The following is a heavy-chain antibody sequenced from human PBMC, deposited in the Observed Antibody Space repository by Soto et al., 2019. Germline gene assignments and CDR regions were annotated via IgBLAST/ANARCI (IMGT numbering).Heavy chain of an antibody. CDR1: GRSITNFP. V-gene: IGHV4-59*01. Sequence: KPSESLSLTCTVAGRSITNFPWGWIRQPPGKGLEWIGYVYFSGSTKYNPSFKSRVTMSIDTSKNDFSLRLISVTAADSSAYFCAAYDVEGYFDYWGQGALVTVS. CDR3: AAYDVEGYFDY. D-gene: IGHD3-22*01. CDR2: VYFSGST. J-gene: IGHJ4*02.